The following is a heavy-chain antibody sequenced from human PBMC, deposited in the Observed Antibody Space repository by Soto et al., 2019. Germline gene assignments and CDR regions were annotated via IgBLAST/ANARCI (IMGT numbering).Heavy chain of an antibody. CDR3: VRDRDLGGDMAHGDF. CDR1: GFSMSGYS. D-gene: IGHD2-21*01. J-gene: IGHJ4*01. CDR2: ITVVTGNT. V-gene: IGHV3-48*02. Sequence: PGGSLRLSCEASGFSMSGYSMCWVRQSAGKGLEWLAYITVVTGNTRYADSVKGRFTISADRGRNSVFLQLNSLRDEYTAVYYCVRDRDLGGDMAHGDFWGQGTLVTVSS.